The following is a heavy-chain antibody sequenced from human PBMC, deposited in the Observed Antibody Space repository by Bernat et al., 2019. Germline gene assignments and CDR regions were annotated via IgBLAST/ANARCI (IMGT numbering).Heavy chain of an antibody. CDR1: GFTFDDYA. CDR3: AKDIIAVAGTGDAFDI. D-gene: IGHD6-19*01. CDR2: ISGDGGST. Sequence: EVQLVESGGGVVQPGGSLRLSCAASGFTFDDYAMHWVRQAPGKGLEWVSLISGDGGSTYYADSVKGRFTISRDNSKNSLYLQMNSLRTEDTALYYCAKDIIAVAGTGDAFDIWGQGTVVTVSS. V-gene: IGHV3-43*02. J-gene: IGHJ3*02.